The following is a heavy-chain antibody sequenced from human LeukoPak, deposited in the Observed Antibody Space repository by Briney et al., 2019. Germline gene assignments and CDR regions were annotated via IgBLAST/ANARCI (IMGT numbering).Heavy chain of an antibody. CDR3: AKEGDYYGSGSYRDGFDT. D-gene: IGHD3-10*01. CDR1: GFTFDDYA. J-gene: IGHJ3*02. CDR2: IRYDGINK. Sequence: GGSLRLSCAASGFTFDDYAMHWVRQAPGKGLEWVAFIRYDGINKYYADSVKGRFTISRDSFKNTLYLQMNSLRPEDTAVYYCAKEGDYYGSGSYRDGFDTWGQGTRATVSS. V-gene: IGHV3-30*02.